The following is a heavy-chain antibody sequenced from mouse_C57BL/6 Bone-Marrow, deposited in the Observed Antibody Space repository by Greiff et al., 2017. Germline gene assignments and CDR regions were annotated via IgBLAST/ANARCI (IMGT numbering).Heavy chain of an antibody. CDR3: TSYAMDY. V-gene: IGHV14-4*01. J-gene: IGHJ4*01. Sequence: VQLQQSGAELVRPGASVKLSCTASGFNIKDDYMHWVKQRPEQGLEWIGWIDPENGDTEYASKFQGKATITADTSSNTAYLQLSSLTAEDTAVYYCTSYAMDYWGQGTSVTVSS. CDR1: GFNIKDDY. CDR2: IDPENGDT.